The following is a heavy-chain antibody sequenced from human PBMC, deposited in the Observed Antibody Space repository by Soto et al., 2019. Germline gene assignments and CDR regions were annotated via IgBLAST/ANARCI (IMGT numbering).Heavy chain of an antibody. Sequence: GGSLRLSCAASGFTFSSYGMHWVRQAPDKGLEWVAVISYDGSNKYYADSVKGRFTISRDNSKNTLYLQMNSLRAEDTAVYYCAKAEWAGAFDIWGQGTMVTVSS. CDR1: GFTFSSYG. V-gene: IGHV3-30*18. D-gene: IGHD3-3*01. J-gene: IGHJ3*02. CDR3: AKAEWAGAFDI. CDR2: ISYDGSNK.